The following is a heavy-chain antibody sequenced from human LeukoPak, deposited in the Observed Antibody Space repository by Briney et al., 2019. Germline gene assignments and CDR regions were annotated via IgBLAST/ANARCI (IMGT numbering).Heavy chain of an antibody. CDR1: GDSISGYY. V-gene: IGHV4-34*01. CDR3: ARTQRGKPLTY. CDR2: INHSGST. J-gene: IGHJ4*02. D-gene: IGHD4-23*01. Sequence: SETLSLTCTVSGDSISGYYWSWIRQPPGKGLEWIGEINHSGSTNYNPSLKSRVTISVDTSKNQFSLKLSSVTAADTAVYYCARTQRGKPLTYWGQGTLVTVSS.